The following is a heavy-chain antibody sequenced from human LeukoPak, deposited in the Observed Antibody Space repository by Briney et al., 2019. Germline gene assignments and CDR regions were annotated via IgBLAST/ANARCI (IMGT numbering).Heavy chain of an antibody. CDR3: ARSRFYFDY. CDR2: IKPDGSEK. J-gene: IGHJ4*02. Sequence: GGSLRLSCAASGFTFSTYWMGWVRQAPGKGLEWVATIKPDGSEKDHVGSVKGRFTISRDNAKKSLYLQLNSLRAEDTAVYYCARSRFYFDYWGQGTLVTVSS. CDR1: GFTFSTYW. V-gene: IGHV3-7*01.